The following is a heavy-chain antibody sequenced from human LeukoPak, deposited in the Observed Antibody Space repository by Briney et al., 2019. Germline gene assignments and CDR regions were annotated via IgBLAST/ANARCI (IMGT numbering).Heavy chain of an antibody. CDR3: AKDLEQYIIVPAAPSGFDY. D-gene: IGHD2-2*01. V-gene: IGHV3-23*01. J-gene: IGHJ4*02. CDR2: ISGSGGST. CDR1: GFTFSSYA. Sequence: PGGSLRLSCAASGFTFSSYAMSWVRQAPGKGLEWVSAISGSGGSTYYADSVKGRFTISRDNSKNTLYLQMNSLRTEDTAVYYCAKDLEQYIIVPAAPSGFDYWGQGTLVTVSS.